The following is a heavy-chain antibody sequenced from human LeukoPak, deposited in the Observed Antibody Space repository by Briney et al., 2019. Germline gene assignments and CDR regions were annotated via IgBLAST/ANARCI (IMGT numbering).Heavy chain of an antibody. CDR3: ARDVPIQH. V-gene: IGHV3-66*01. CDR1: GFTVSSNY. J-gene: IGHJ1*01. CDR2: ISSGGST. Sequence: GGSLRLSCAASGFTVSSNYMSWVRQAPGKGLEWVSLISSGGSTYYADSVKGRFIISRDNSKNTLYLQMNSLRAEDTAVYYCARDVPIQHWGQSTLVTVSS.